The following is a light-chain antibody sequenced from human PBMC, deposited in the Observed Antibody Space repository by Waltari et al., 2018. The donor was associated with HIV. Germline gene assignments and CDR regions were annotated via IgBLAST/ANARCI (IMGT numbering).Light chain of an antibody. CDR1: QNINSY. V-gene: IGKV1-39*01. Sequence: DIQLTQSPSSLSASVRVRVTLTCRENQNINSYLNWYRQKPGKAPDLLIFGASTLQRGVPSRFSASGSGIDFSLTITAVQHEDCATYFCQQSHTTPATFGQGTKLEMK. CDR3: QQSHTTPAT. CDR2: GAS. J-gene: IGKJ2*01.